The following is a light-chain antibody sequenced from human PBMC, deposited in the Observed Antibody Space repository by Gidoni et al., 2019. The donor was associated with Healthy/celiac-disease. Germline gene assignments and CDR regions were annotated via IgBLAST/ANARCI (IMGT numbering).Light chain of an antibody. CDR1: QGISSY. CDR2: AAS. V-gene: IGKV1-9*01. CDR3: QQLNSYPMYT. J-gene: IGKJ2*01. Sequence: DIQLPQSPSFLSASVGDRVTITCRASQGISSYLAWYQQKPGKAPKLLIYAASTLQSGVPSRFSGSGSGTEVTLTISSLQPEDFATYYCQQLNSYPMYTFGQGTKLEIK.